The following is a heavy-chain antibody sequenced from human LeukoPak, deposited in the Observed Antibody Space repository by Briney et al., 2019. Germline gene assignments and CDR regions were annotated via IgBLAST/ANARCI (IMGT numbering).Heavy chain of an antibody. CDR2: IRPKDGAT. D-gene: IGHD3-22*01. V-gene: IGHV1-2*02. J-gene: IGHJ3*01. CDR3: ARDDEHPYDSKVLDAYDV. Sequence: ASVKVSCKTSGYTFTGYHINWVRQAPGQGLEWVGWIRPKDGATKYAQNLQGRVSMSRDTSISTTYMELSSLTSDDTAIYYCARDDEHPYDSKVLDAYDVWGQGTMVTVSS. CDR1: GYTFTGYH.